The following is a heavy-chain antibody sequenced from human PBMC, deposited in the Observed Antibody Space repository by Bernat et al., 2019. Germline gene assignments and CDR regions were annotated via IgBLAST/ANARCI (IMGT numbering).Heavy chain of an antibody. V-gene: IGHV4-34*01. Sequence: QVQLQQWGAGLLKPSETLSLTCAVYGGSFRGYYWSWIRQPPGKGLEWIGEINHSGSTNYNPSLKSRVTISVDTSKNQFSLKLSSVTAADTAVYYCARGLRPLGYCSSTSCYGLGDVWGQGTTVTVSS. CDR2: INHSGST. CDR1: GGSFRGYY. J-gene: IGHJ6*02. D-gene: IGHD2-2*01. CDR3: ARGLRPLGYCSSTSCYGLGDV.